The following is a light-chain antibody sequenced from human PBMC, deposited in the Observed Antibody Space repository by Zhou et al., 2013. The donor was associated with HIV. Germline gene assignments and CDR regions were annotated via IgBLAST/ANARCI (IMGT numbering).Light chain of an antibody. CDR2: DAS. CDR1: QSVRSY. Sequence: EIVLTQSPATLSLSPGERATLSCTASQSVRSYLAWYQQKPGQAPRLLIFDASNRATGIPDRFSGSGSGTDFTLTISRLEPEDFAVYYCQQYGSSPITFGQGTRLEIK. CDR3: QQYGSSPIT. J-gene: IGKJ5*01. V-gene: IGKV3-20*01.